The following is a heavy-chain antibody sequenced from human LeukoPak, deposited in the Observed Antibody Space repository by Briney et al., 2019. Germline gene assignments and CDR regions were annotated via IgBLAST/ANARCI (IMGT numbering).Heavy chain of an antibody. CDR2: ISGSGGST. J-gene: IGHJ4*02. V-gene: IGHV3-23*01. D-gene: IGHD6-19*01. CDR1: AFTFSRYA. Sequence: GGSLRLSCAASAFTFSRYAVHWIRQAPGKGLEWVSVISGSGGSTYYADSVKGRFTISRDNSKNTLYLQMDGLRADDTAVYYCARDLAVANDEEYYFDYWGQGTLVTVSS. CDR3: ARDLAVANDEEYYFDY.